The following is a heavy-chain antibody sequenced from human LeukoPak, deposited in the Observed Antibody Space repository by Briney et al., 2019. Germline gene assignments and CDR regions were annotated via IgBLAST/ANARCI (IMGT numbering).Heavy chain of an antibody. CDR3: ARVEATVGFAFDI. Sequence: ASVKVSCKASGYTFSSYYIHWVRQAPGQGLEWMGVINPNGDITSYAQKFLGRVTMTGDMSTSTVYMELSSLRSDDTAVYYCARVEATVGFAFDIWGQGTMVTVSS. V-gene: IGHV1-46*01. D-gene: IGHD2-21*02. CDR1: GYTFSSYY. J-gene: IGHJ3*02. CDR2: INPNGDIT.